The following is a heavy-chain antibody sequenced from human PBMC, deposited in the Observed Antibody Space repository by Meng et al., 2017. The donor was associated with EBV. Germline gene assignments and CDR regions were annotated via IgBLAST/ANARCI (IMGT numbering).Heavy chain of an antibody. V-gene: IGHV1-69*01. J-gene: IGHJ4*02. Sequence: QLQLVKSAGEVNKPGSAVKVSCKTSGGPFRYYAISWVRQVPGQGLEWLGGFLPRLGAPNYAQKFHGRVKITADESTSTHYMDLSSLRSEDTAIYYCASESGRGYTPDYWGQGTLVTVSS. CDR2: FLPRLGAP. CDR3: ASESGRGYTPDY. D-gene: IGHD3-10*01. CDR1: GGPFRYYA.